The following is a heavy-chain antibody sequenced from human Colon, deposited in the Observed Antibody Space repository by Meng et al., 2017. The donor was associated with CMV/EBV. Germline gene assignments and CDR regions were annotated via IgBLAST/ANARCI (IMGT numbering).Heavy chain of an antibody. J-gene: IGHJ4*02. CDR3: ARGSVIASAVSFDH. Sequence: SCHSVSSGTSSWSWIRQPPGKGLQWIGHIYSRGSTHYNPSLKSRLTISSDTSKNQFSLNLRSVTAADTAVYYCARGSVIASAVSFDHWGQGILVTVSS. V-gene: IGHV4-30-4*01. CDR2: IYSRGST. D-gene: IGHD6-13*01. CDR1: CHSVSSGTSS.